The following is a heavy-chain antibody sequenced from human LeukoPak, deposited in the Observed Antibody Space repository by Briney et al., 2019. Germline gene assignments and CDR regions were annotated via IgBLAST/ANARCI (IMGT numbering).Heavy chain of an antibody. CDR1: GGTFSSYA. CDR3: ARVGWFGELSPFDY. V-gene: IGHV1-69*13. J-gene: IGHJ4*02. D-gene: IGHD3-10*01. CDR2: IIPIFGTA. Sequence: SLKVSCKAPGGTFSSYAISSVRQTPGQGLEWMGGIIPIFGTANYAHRFQGRITVTADESTSPAYMELSSLRAEDTSVYHCARVGWFGELSPFDYWGQGTLVTVSS.